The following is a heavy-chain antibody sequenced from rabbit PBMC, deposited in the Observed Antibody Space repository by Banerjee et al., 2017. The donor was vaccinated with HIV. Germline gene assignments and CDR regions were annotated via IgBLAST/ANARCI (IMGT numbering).Heavy chain of an antibody. CDR2: MDISSGST. Sequence: QEQLVESGGGLVQPEGSLTLTCKASGFSFSSDHWICWVRQAPGKGLEWIACMDISSGSTWYASWAKGRFTISKTSSTTVTLQMTSLTAADTATYFCARESYVANAYYFNLWGPGTLVTVS. CDR3: ARESYVANAYYFNL. D-gene: IGHD6-1*01. J-gene: IGHJ4*01. CDR1: GFSFSSDHW. V-gene: IGHV1S45*01.